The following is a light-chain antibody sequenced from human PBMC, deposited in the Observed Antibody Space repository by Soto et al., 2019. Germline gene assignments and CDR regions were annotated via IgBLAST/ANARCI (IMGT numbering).Light chain of an antibody. CDR3: QSWGTGVQWV. J-gene: IGLJ3*02. V-gene: IGLV4-69*01. CDR2: LNSDGSH. CDR1: SGQSTYA. Sequence: QSVLTQSPSASASLGASVKLTCTLSSGQSTYAIAWYQQQPEKAPRYLMKLNSDGSHNKGDGIPDRFSVSSSGAERYLTISSLQSEDEADYYCQSWGTGVQWVFGGGTQLTVL.